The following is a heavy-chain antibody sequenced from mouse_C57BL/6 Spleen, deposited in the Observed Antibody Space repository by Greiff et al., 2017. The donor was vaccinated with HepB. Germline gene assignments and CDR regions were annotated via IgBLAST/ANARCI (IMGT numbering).Heavy chain of an antibody. CDR1: GFNIKDYY. Sequence: VQLQQSGAELVKPGASVKLSCTASGFNIKDYYMHWVKQRTEQGLEWIGRIDPEDGETKYAPTFQGKATITADTSSNTAYLQLSSLTSEDTAVYYCAPGSSFSMDYWGQGTSVTVSS. CDR3: APGSSFSMDY. D-gene: IGHD1-1*01. CDR2: IDPEDGET. V-gene: IGHV14-2*01. J-gene: IGHJ4*01.